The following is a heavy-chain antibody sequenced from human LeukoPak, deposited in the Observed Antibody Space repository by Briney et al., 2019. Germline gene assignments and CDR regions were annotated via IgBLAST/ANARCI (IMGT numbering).Heavy chain of an antibody. D-gene: IGHD3-22*01. CDR1: GGSISSYY. CDR2: IYYSGST. J-gene: IGHJ3*02. CDR3: ARGHYYDSSGYYYPFDAFDI. Sequence: SETLSLTCTVSGGSISSYYWSWIRQPPGKGLEWIGYIYYSGSTNYNPSLKSRVTISVDTSKNQFSLKLSSVTAADTAVYYCARGHYYDSSGYYYPFDAFDIWGQGTMVTVSS. V-gene: IGHV4-59*01.